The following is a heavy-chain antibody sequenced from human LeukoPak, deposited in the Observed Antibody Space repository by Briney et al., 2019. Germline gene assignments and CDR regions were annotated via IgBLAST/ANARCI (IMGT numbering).Heavy chain of an antibody. Sequence: AGGSLRLSCAASGLSFSSNYMSWVRQAPGKGLEWVSVIYSGGYTYYADSVKGRFTISRDNSKNTVYLQMNSLRAEDTAIYYCARDEAFDIWGQGTMVTVSS. CDR3: ARDEAFDI. CDR1: GLSFSSNY. V-gene: IGHV3-53*01. J-gene: IGHJ3*02. CDR2: IYSGGYT.